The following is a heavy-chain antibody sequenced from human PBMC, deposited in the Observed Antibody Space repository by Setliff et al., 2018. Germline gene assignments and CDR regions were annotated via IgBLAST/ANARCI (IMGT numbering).Heavy chain of an antibody. V-gene: IGHV3-21*01. CDR3: SRGDCSGGPCDADVYYHYMDV. CDR1: GFTFGAYS. Sequence: GESLKISCSASGFTFGAYSMNWVRQAPGKGLEWVSSIDISSRHRFYAASVRDRFTISRDNAKNILYLQMNSLRGEDTAVYYCSRGDCSGGPCDADVYYHYMDVWGKGTTGTVSS. J-gene: IGHJ6*03. CDR2: IDISSRHR. D-gene: IGHD2-15*01.